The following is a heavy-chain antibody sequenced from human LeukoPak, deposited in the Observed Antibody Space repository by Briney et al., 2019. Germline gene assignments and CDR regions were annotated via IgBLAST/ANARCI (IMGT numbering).Heavy chain of an antibody. CDR2: IYYSGNT. CDR3: ARVNKKVYSNYYYYYMDV. Sequence: SETLSLTCTVSGDSISTSNSYWGWVRQPPGKGLEWIGSIYYSGNTYYNASLKSRVTISVDTSKNQFSLKLSSVTAADTAVYYCARVNKKVYSNYYYYYMDVWGKGTTVTISS. D-gene: IGHD2-15*01. CDR1: GDSISTSNSY. V-gene: IGHV4-39*07. J-gene: IGHJ6*03.